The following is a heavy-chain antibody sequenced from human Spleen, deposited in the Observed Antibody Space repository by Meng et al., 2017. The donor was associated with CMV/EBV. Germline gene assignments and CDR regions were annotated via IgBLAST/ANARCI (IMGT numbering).Heavy chain of an antibody. CDR1: ISSDTFY. CDR2: ILYSGNT. CDR3: ARHQAFCGGDCYSRAFDY. D-gene: IGHD2-21*01. J-gene: IGHJ4*02. V-gene: IGHV4-39*01. Sequence: ISSDTFYWGWIRQPPGKGPEWIASILYSGNTHYNPSLKSRLTISVDTSKNQFFLKLNSLTAADTTVYYCARHQAFCGGDCYSRAFDYWGQGTLVTVSS.